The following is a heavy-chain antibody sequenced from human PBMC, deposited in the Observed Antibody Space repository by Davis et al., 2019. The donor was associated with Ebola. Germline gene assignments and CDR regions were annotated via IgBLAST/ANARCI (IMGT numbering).Heavy chain of an antibody. V-gene: IGHV3-7*03. CDR2: IKPDGSFR. CDR3: AKHGTPTAI. D-gene: IGHD2-2*01. J-gene: IGHJ4*02. CDR1: GFSVSDFF. Sequence: GESLKISCATSGFSVSDFFMSWARQAPGKGLEWVANIKPDGSFRDYLGAVRGRFTISRDNAKNSLDLQMNTLRAEDTAVYFCAKHGTPTAIGGQGTLVTVSS.